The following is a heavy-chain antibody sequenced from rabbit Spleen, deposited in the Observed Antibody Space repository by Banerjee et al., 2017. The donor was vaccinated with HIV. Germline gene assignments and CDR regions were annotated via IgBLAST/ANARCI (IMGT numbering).Heavy chain of an antibody. J-gene: IGHJ4*01. CDR2: ISYGGST. V-gene: IGHV1S45*01. D-gene: IGHD2-1*01. Sequence: QEQLVESGGGLVQPEGSPTLTCTASGFDFSSDAICWVRQAPGKGLEYIGYISYGGSTYYASWAKGRFTISKTSSTTVTLQMTSLTAADTATYFCARYVDNGLNHFNLWGPGTLVTVS. CDR3: ARYVDNGLNHFNL. CDR1: GFDFSSDA.